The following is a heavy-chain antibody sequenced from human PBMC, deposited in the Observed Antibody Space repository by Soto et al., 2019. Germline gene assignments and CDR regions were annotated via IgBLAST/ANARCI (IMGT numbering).Heavy chain of an antibody. CDR2: INHSGST. J-gene: IGHJ6*02. CDR3: ARGSRSYYPYYYYGMDV. Sequence: SETLSLTCAVYGGSFSGYYWSWIRQPPGKGLEWIGEINHSGSTNYNPPLKSRVTISVDTSKNQFSLKLSSVTAADTAVYYCARGSRSYYPYYYYGMDVWGQGTTVTVSS. V-gene: IGHV4-34*01. D-gene: IGHD1-26*01. CDR1: GGSFSGYY.